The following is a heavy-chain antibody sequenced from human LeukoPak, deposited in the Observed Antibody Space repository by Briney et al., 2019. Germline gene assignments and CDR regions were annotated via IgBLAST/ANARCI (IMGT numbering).Heavy chain of an antibody. J-gene: IGHJ4*02. CDR1: GFTFSNAW. CDR2: IKSKTDGGTT. V-gene: IGHV3-15*01. Sequence: GGSLRLSCAASGFTFSNAWMSWVRQAPGKGLEWVGRIKSKTDGGTTDYAAPVKGRFTISRDDSKNTLYLQMNSLKTEDTAVYYCTTDPGSREQWLVSDFDYWGQGTLVTVSS. CDR3: TTDPGSREQWLVSDFDY. D-gene: IGHD6-19*01.